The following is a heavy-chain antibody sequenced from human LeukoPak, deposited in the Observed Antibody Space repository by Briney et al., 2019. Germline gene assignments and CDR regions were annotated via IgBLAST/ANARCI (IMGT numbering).Heavy chain of an antibody. Sequence: SVKVSCKASGGTFSSYAISWVRQAPGQGLEWMGRIIPILGIANYAQKFQGRVTITADKSTSTAYMELSSLRSEDTAVYYCARDIDSPSIHYFDYWGQGTLVTVSS. J-gene: IGHJ4*02. V-gene: IGHV1-69*04. CDR3: ARDIDSPSIHYFDY. D-gene: IGHD3-9*01. CDR2: IIPILGIA. CDR1: GGTFSSYA.